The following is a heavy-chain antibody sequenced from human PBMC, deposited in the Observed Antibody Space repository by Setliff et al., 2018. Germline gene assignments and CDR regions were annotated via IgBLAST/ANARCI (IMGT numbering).Heavy chain of an antibody. CDR3: ARGAYIGLDY. D-gene: IGHD4-4*01. CDR2: IYYSGTT. J-gene: IGHJ4*02. Sequence: SETLSLTCTVSGGSISTYYWTWIRQPPGKALEWIGYIYYSGTTNYSPSLKSRVTISIDMSRNQFSLKLNSVTAADTAVYYCARGAYIGLDYWGQGTLVTVSS. V-gene: IGHV4-59*01. CDR1: GGSISTYY.